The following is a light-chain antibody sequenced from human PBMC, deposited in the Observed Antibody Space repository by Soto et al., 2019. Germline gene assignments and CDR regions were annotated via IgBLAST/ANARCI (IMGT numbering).Light chain of an antibody. J-gene: IGKJ1*01. Sequence: EIVMTKCPATLSVSPGATATLSCRSSQSVGSDLVWYRQKPGQAPRLLIYGASNRATGVPDRFSGSGSATVFTLTLSSLQSDDFEVYYCQQYLDGPRTFGQGTKVDIK. CDR1: QSVGSD. CDR2: GAS. V-gene: IGKV3-15*01. CDR3: QQYLDGPRT.